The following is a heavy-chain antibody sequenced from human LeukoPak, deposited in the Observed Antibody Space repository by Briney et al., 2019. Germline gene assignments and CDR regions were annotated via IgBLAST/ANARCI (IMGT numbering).Heavy chain of an antibody. CDR1: GFTFSSYG. D-gene: IGHD6-19*01. CDR3: AREFNIAVAGIYTGFDI. Sequence: GGSLRLSCAASGFTFSSYGMHWVRQAPGKGLEWVAVIWYDGSNKYYADSVKGRFTISRDNSKNTLYLQMNSLRAEDTAVYYCAREFNIAVAGIYTGFDIWGQGTMVTVSS. CDR2: IWYDGSNK. J-gene: IGHJ3*02. V-gene: IGHV3-33*01.